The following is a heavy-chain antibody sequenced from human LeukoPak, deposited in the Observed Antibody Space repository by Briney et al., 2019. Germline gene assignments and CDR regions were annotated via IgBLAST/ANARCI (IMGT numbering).Heavy chain of an antibody. Sequence: GASVKVSCKASGYTFTGYYMHWVRQAPGQGLEWMGWINPNSGGTNYAQKFQGRVTMTRDTSISTAYMELSRLRSDDTAVYYCARGPITMISYYYMDVWGKGTTVTVSS. J-gene: IGHJ6*03. CDR3: ARGPITMISYYYMDV. V-gene: IGHV1-2*02. CDR1: GYTFTGYY. CDR2: INPNSGGT. D-gene: IGHD3-22*01.